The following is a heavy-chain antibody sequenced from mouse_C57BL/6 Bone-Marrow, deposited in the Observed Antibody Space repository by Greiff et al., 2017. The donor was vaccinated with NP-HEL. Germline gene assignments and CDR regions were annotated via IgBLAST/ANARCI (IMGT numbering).Heavy chain of an antibody. J-gene: IGHJ2*01. D-gene: IGHD1-1*01. CDR3: ARSGYYGSSYPYFDY. CDR2: INPSTGGT. Sequence: VQLKQSGPELVKPGASVKISCKASGYSFTGYYMNWVKQSPEKSLEWIGEINPSTGGTTYNQKFKAKATLTVDKSSSTAYMQLKSLTSEDSAVYYCARSGYYGSSYPYFDYWGQGTTLTVSS. V-gene: IGHV1-42*01. CDR1: GYSFTGYY.